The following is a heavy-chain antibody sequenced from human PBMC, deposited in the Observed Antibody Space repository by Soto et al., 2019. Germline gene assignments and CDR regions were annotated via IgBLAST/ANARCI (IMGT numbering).Heavy chain of an antibody. CDR1: GGSVSSGSYY. J-gene: IGHJ4*02. D-gene: IGHD1-26*01. CDR2: IYYSGST. CDR3: ARGEWELFDFDY. Sequence: PSETLSLTCTVSGGSVSSGSYYWSWILQPPGKGLEWIGYIYYSGSTNYNPSLKSRVTISVDTSKNQFSLKLSSVTAADTAVYYCARGEWELFDFDYWGQGTLVTVSS. V-gene: IGHV4-61*01.